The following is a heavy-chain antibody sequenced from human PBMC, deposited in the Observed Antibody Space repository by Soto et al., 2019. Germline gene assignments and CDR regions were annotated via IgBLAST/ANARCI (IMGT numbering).Heavy chain of an antibody. Sequence: ASVKVSCKASGYTFPAHFIPWVRQAPGQGLEWMGWINPNHVGATTYAPKFQGRVTMTRDTSVSTAYMELSRLRSDDTAVYYWARVVVVPNSYYGMDVWGQGTTVTVSS. J-gene: IGHJ6*02. V-gene: IGHV1-2*02. CDR3: ARVVVVPNSYYGMDV. CDR1: GYTFPAHF. CDR2: INPNHVGAT. D-gene: IGHD2-15*01.